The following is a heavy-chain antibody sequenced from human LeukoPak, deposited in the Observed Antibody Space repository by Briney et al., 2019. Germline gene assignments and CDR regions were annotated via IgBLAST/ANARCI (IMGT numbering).Heavy chain of an antibody. CDR2: IKQDGSEK. Sequence: GGSLRLSCAAPGFTFSSYWMSWVRQAPGKGLEWVANIKQDGSEKYYVDSVKGRFTISRDNAKNSLYLQMNSLRAEDTAVYYCARSYYGSGSRGYWGQGTLVTVSS. D-gene: IGHD3-10*01. V-gene: IGHV3-7*01. J-gene: IGHJ4*02. CDR3: ARSYYGSGSRGY. CDR1: GFTFSSYW.